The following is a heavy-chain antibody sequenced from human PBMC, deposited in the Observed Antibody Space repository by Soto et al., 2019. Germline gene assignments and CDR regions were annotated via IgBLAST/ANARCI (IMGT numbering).Heavy chain of an antibody. Sequence: EVQLLESGGGLVQPGGSLRLSCAASGFTFSSYATSWVRQAPGKGMEWVAAISGSGGSTYYADSVKGRFTISRDNSKNTLYLQMNSLRAEDAAVYYCAKDLIGSNADYFDYWGQGTLVTVSS. CDR3: AKDLIGSNADYFDY. CDR1: GFTFSSYA. D-gene: IGHD3-22*01. J-gene: IGHJ4*02. CDR2: ISGSGGST. V-gene: IGHV3-23*01.